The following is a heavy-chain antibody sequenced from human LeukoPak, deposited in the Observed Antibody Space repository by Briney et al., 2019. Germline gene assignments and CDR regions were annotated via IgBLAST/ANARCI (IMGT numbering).Heavy chain of an antibody. CDR1: GYSIGSGYY. Sequence: SETLSLTCTVSGYSIGSGYYWGWIRQPPGKGLEWIGSIYHSGSTYYNPSLKSRVTISVDTSKNQFSLKLSSVTAADTAVYYCARHPPDPGIAVAGNYYYYYYYMDVWGKGTTVTVSS. D-gene: IGHD6-19*01. CDR3: ARHPPDPGIAVAGNYYYYYYYMDV. J-gene: IGHJ6*03. CDR2: IYHSGST. V-gene: IGHV4-38-2*02.